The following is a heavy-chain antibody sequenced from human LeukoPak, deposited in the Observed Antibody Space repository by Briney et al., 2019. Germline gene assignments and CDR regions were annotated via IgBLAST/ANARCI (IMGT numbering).Heavy chain of an antibody. CDR3: ARGKGNMVRGVLDY. CDR1: GFTFSSYW. D-gene: IGHD3-10*01. Sequence: GSLRLSCAASGFTFSSYWMHWVRQAPGKGLVWVSRINSDGSSTSYADSVKGRFTISRDNAKNTLYLQMNSLRAEDTAVYYCARGKGNMVRGVLDYWGQGTLVTVSS. J-gene: IGHJ4*02. V-gene: IGHV3-74*01. CDR2: INSDGSST.